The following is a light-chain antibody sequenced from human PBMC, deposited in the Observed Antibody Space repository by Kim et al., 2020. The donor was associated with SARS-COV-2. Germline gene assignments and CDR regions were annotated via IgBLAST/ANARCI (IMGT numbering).Light chain of an antibody. J-gene: IGLJ1*01. CDR1: NIGSKS. CDR2: YDS. Sequence: PGQTAKITCGGNNIGSKSVHWYQQRPGQAPVLVIYYDSDRPSGIPERLSGSNSGNTATLTISRVEAGDEADYYCQVWDTSSHHYVFGTGTKVTVL. CDR3: QVWDTSSHHYV. V-gene: IGLV3-21*04.